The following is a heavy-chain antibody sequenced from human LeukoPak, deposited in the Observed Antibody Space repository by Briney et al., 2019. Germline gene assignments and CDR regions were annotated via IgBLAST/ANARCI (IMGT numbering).Heavy chain of an antibody. CDR2: ISTSSSYI. D-gene: IGHD1-1*01. Sequence: GGSLRLSCAASGFTFSSYGMSWVRQAPGKGLEWVSFISTSSSYIYYADSVKGRFTISRDNSKNSLYLQMNSLRAEDTAVYYCARDQDWNDRGGLDYWGQGTLVIVSS. CDR3: ARDQDWNDRGGLDY. J-gene: IGHJ4*02. CDR1: GFTFSSYG. V-gene: IGHV3-21*01.